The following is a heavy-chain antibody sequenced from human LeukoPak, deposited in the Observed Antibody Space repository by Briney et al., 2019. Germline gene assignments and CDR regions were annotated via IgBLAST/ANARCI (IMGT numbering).Heavy chain of an antibody. CDR1: GGSFSGYY. Sequence: KTSETLSLTCAVYGGSFSGYYWTWIRQPPGKGLEWIGEINHSGNTNYNPSLKSRVAMSVDTSKNQFSLKLSSVIAADTAMYYCARSKDGSGFAAYWGQGTQVTVSS. V-gene: IGHV4-34*01. J-gene: IGHJ4*02. CDR3: ARSKDGSGFAAY. CDR2: INHSGNT. D-gene: IGHD3-22*01.